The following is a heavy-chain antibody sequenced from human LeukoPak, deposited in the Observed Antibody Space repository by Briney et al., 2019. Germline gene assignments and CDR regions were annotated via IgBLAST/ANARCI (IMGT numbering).Heavy chain of an antibody. J-gene: IGHJ4*02. Sequence: GGSLRLSCAASGFTFSSYVMSWVRQTPGKGLEWVSYINHNGKTIYYADSVKGRFTISRDNAKNSLYLQMNSLRDEDTAVYYCARDNDWAFDYWGQGTLVTVSS. CDR1: GFTFSSYV. V-gene: IGHV3-48*02. D-gene: IGHD3-9*01. CDR3: ARDNDWAFDY. CDR2: INHNGKTI.